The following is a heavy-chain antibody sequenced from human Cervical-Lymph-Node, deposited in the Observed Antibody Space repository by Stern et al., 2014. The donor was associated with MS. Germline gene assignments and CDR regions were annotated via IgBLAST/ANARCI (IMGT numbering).Heavy chain of an antibody. CDR2: ISDDGTNK. CDR1: GFTFSHYG. V-gene: IGHV3-30-3*01. D-gene: IGHD1-20*01. J-gene: IGHJ6*02. Sequence: VQLVESGGGVVQPGRSLRLSCVTSGFTFSHYGVHWVRQAPGKGLEWVAVISDDGTNKYYADSVKGRFTSTRDNSKNTLYQQMHSLRPDEPAVYFCARDRLGSITGGRAYYYYGMDVWGQGTTVTVSS. CDR3: ARDRLGSITGGRAYYYYGMDV.